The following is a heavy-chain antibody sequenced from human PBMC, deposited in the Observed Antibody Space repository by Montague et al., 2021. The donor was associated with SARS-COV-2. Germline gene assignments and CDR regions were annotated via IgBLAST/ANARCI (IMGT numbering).Heavy chain of an antibody. J-gene: IGHJ3*02. V-gene: IGHV6-1*01. CDR2: TCYRSEWYF. D-gene: IGHD1-26*01. CDR1: GDSVSSHNAA. Sequence: CAISGDSVSSHNAAWNWIRQSPSRGLEWLGRTCYRSEWYFDYAISLRGRITINPDTSKNQFSLQPDSVTLDDTAVYYCARYSYSGTYFGLNDAFDIWGQGTLVTVSS. CDR3: ARYSYSGTYFGLNDAFDI.